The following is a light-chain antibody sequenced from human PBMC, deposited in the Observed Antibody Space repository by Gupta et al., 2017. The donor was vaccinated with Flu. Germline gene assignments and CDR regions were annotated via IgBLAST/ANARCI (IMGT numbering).Light chain of an antibody. Sequence: CSGNKLGDKFVCWYQQKPGQSPELVIYQDTKRPSGIPGRFSGSNSGNTATLTISGTQALDEADYYCQAWDSTTGVFGGGTRLTVL. V-gene: IGLV3-1*01. CDR1: KLGDKF. J-gene: IGLJ2*01. CDR2: QDT. CDR3: QAWDSTTGV.